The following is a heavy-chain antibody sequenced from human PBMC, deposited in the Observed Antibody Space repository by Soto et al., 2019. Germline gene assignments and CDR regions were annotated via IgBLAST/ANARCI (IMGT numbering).Heavy chain of an antibody. CDR2: IDNSGST. CDR3: ARGGQDFWSGPFDY. D-gene: IGHD3-3*01. Sequence: SDTLSLTCTVSGGSISNYFCNWIRQPAGKGLEWIGRIDNSGSTNYNPSLKSRITMSADTSRNQFSLKLNSVTAADTAVYYCARGGQDFWSGPFDYWGQGALVTVSS. J-gene: IGHJ4*02. CDR1: GGSISNYF. V-gene: IGHV4-4*07.